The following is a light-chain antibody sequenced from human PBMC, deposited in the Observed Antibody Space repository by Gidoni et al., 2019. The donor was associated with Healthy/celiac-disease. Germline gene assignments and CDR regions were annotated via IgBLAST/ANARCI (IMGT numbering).Light chain of an antibody. Sequence: QPVLTQSSSASASLGSSVKRTCTLSSGHSSYIIAWHQQQPGKAPRYLMKLEGSGSYNKGSGVPDRFSGSSSGADRYLTISNLQSEDEADYYCETWDSNTHWVFGGGTKLTVL. CDR2: LEGSGSY. CDR3: ETWDSNTHWV. J-gene: IGLJ3*02. CDR1: SGHSSYI. V-gene: IGLV4-60*03.